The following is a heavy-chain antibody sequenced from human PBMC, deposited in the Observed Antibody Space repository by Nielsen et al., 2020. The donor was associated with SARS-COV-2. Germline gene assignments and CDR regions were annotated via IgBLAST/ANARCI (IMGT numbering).Heavy chain of an antibody. CDR2: IKSKTEGGTT. V-gene: IGHV3-15*01. J-gene: IGHJ4*02. CDR1: GFTFSNAW. D-gene: IGHD5-18*01. CDR3: ATWLQKGGAFFDS. Sequence: GESLKISCAASGFTFSNAWMSWVRQAPGKGLEWVGRIKSKTEGGTTDYAAPVIGRFTISRDDSEDTLYLQLTNLKTEDTAVYYCATWLQKGGAFFDSWGQGTLVTVSS.